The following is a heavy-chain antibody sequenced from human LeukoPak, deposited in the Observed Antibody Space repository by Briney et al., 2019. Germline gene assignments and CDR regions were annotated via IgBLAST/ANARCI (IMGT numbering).Heavy chain of an antibody. D-gene: IGHD2-15*01. CDR3: ARVMYGSDVDY. V-gene: IGHV4-34*01. CDR2: INHSGST. J-gene: IGHJ4*02. Sequence: SETLSLTCAVYGGSFSGCYWSWIRQPPGKGLEWIGEINHSGSTNYNPSLKSRVTISVDTSKNQFSLKLSSVTAADTAVYYCARVMYGSDVDYWGQGTLVTVSS. CDR1: GGSFSGCY.